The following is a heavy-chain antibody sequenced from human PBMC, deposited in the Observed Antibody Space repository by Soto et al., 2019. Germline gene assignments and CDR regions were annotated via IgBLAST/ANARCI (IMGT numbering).Heavy chain of an antibody. CDR1: GASISSRDYY. Sequence: SETQSLTCSVSGASISSRDYYWGWIRQTPGKGLEWIGDIDYNGATYYNPSLKSRVTVSKDTSKDQFSLKVASVTAADTAIYYCGRVMIGTSRHTDSDYWGQGTQVTVSS. D-gene: IGHD2-2*01. CDR3: GRVMIGTSRHTDSDY. CDR2: IDYNGAT. J-gene: IGHJ4*02. V-gene: IGHV4-39*01.